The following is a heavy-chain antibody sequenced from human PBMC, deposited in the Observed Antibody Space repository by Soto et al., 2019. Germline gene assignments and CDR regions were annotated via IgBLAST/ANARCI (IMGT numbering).Heavy chain of an antibody. CDR1: GGSISSYY. Sequence: SETLSLTCTVSGGSISSYYWSWIRQPPGKGLEWIGYIYYSGSTNYNPSLKSRVTISVDTSKNQFSLKLSSVTAADTAVYYCASTAHSSGWYSGGFDYWGQGTLVTVSS. CDR2: IYYSGST. CDR3: ASTAHSSGWYSGGFDY. D-gene: IGHD6-19*01. J-gene: IGHJ4*02. V-gene: IGHV4-59*01.